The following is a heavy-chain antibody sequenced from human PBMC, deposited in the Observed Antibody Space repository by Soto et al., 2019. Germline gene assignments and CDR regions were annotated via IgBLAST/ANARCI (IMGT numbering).Heavy chain of an antibody. D-gene: IGHD3-22*01. CDR1: GFTVSSNY. CDR2: IYSGGST. CDR3: ARDSRSGYYSDYYYYGMDV. Sequence: PGGSLRLSCAASGFTVSSNYMSWVRQAPGKGLEWVSVIYSGGSTYYADSVKGRFTISRDNSKNTLYLKMNSVRAEDTAVYYCARDSRSGYYSDYYYYGMDVWGQGTTVTVSS. J-gene: IGHJ6*02. V-gene: IGHV3-53*01.